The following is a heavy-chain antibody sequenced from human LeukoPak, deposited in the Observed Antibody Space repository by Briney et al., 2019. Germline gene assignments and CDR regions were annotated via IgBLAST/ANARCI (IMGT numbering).Heavy chain of an antibody. CDR1: GGSISSYY. CDR2: IYTSGST. D-gene: IGHD3-22*01. J-gene: IGHJ4*02. V-gene: IGHV4-4*07. Sequence: PSETLSLTCTVSGGSISSYYWSWIRQPAGKGLEWIGRIYTSGSTNYNPSLKSRVTMSADTSKNQFSLKLSSVTAADTAVYYCARDRFYYHHSGYYGFDYWGQGTLVTVSS. CDR3: ARDRFYYHHSGYYGFDY.